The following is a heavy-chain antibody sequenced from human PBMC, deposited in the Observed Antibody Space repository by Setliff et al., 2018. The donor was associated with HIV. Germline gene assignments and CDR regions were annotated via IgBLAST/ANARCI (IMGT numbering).Heavy chain of an antibody. J-gene: IGHJ4*02. CDR2: IFDSGTT. CDR3: AKDLHPGYFDD. V-gene: IGHV4-59*12. CDR1: GGSITSYY. Sequence: PSETLSLTCTVSGGSITSYYWNWIRQSPGKGLEWIGYIFDSGTTKYNPSVTSRVTISVDASKNQFFLQLISVTAADTAVYYCAKDLHPGYFDDWGQGTLVTVSS.